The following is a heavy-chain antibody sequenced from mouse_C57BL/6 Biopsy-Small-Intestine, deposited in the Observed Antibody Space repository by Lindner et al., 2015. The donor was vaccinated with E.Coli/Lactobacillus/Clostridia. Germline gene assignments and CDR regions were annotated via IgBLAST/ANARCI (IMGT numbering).Heavy chain of an antibody. V-gene: IGHV14-2*01. CDR3: AKYYGSSTY. D-gene: IGHD1-1*01. Sequence: VQLQESGAEFVKPGASVKLSCTASGFNIKDSYIHWVKQRTEPGLEWIGRIDPEHGETKYAPKFQVKATMTADTSSNTAYLQLSSLTSEDTAVYYCAKYYGSSTYWGQGTLVTVSA. J-gene: IGHJ3*01. CDR1: GFNIKDSY. CDR2: IDPEHGET.